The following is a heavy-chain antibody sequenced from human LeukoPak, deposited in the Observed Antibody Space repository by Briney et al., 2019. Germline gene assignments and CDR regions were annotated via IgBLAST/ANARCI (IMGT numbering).Heavy chain of an antibody. CDR3: ARSAPRYCSGGSCPYYFDY. D-gene: IGHD2-15*01. Sequence: GSLRLSCAASGFTFSSYAMHWVRQAPGKGLEWVAVISYDGSNKYYADSVKGRFTISRDNSKNTLYLQMNSLRAEDTAVYYCARSAPRYCSGGSCPYYFDYWGQGTLVTVSS. J-gene: IGHJ4*02. V-gene: IGHV3-30-3*01. CDR2: ISYDGSNK. CDR1: GFTFSSYA.